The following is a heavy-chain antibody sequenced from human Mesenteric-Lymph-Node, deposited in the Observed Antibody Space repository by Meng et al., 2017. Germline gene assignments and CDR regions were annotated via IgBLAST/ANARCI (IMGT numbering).Heavy chain of an antibody. V-gene: IGHV3-11*04. D-gene: IGHD6-19*01. J-gene: IGHJ6*02. CDR3: ARDGRWLGQYYYYYGMDV. CDR1: GFTFSDYY. Sequence: GESLKISCAAPGFTFSDYYMSWVRQAPGKGLEWLSYISGSGNTIYYADSVKGRFTISRDNAKNTLYLQMNSLRADDTAVYYCARDGRWLGQYYYYYGMDVWGQGTTVTVSS. CDR2: ISGSGNTI.